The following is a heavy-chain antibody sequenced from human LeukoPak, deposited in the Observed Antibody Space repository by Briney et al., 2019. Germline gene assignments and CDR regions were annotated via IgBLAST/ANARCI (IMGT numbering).Heavy chain of an antibody. CDR3: ARSSDIAVAGTFSF. CDR2: IYYSGST. D-gene: IGHD6-19*01. V-gene: IGHV4-39*01. CDR1: GGSISSSSYY. J-gene: IGHJ4*02. Sequence: SETLSLTCTVSGGSISSSSYYWGWIRQPPGKGLEWIGSIYYSGSTYYNPSLKSRVTISVDTSKNQFSLKLSSVTAADTAVYYCARSSDIAVAGTFSFWGQGTLVTVSS.